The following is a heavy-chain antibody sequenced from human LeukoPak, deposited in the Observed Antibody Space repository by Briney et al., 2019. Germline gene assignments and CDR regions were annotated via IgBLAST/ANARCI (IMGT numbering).Heavy chain of an antibody. J-gene: IGHJ6*03. D-gene: IGHD6-13*01. CDR3: ARDRSEDSSSWYYYYYMDV. Sequence: SEALSLTCTVSGGSISSYYWSWIRQPAGKGLEWIGRIYTSGSTNYNPSLKSRVTMSVDTSKNQFSLKLSSVTAADTAVYYCARDRSEDSSSWYYYYYMDVWGKGTTVTVSS. CDR1: GGSISSYY. CDR2: IYTSGST. V-gene: IGHV4-4*07.